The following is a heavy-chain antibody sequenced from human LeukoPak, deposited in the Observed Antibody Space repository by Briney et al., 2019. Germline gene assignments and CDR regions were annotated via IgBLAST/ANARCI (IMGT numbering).Heavy chain of an antibody. CDR1: GYTFTSYD. CDR3: ARDRAIHPRYYMDV. Sequence: ASVKVSCKASGYTFTSYDINWVRQATGQGLEWMGWMNPNSGNTGYAQKFQGRVTITADESTSTAYMELSSLRSEDTAVYYCARDRAIHPRYYMDVWGKGTTVTVSS. J-gene: IGHJ6*03. CDR2: MNPNSGNT. V-gene: IGHV1-8*01.